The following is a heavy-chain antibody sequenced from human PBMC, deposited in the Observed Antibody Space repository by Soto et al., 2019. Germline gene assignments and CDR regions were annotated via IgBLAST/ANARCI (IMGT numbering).Heavy chain of an antibody. J-gene: IGHJ4*02. D-gene: IGHD3-22*01. CDR1: GFTFSSYA. Sequence: GGSLRLSCTASGFTFSSYAMSWIRQAPGGGLEWVSGIIVSGGNTFYADSVKGRFTISSDISKNTVYLQMNSLRAEDKARYYCAKSITMIAEVITTPDYWGQGTQVTVSS. CDR3: AKSITMIAEVITTPDY. CDR2: IIVSGGNT. V-gene: IGHV3-23*01.